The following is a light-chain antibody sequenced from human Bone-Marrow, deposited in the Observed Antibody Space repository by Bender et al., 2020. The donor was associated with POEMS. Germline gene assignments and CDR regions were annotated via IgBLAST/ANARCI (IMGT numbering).Light chain of an antibody. V-gene: IGLV2-8*01. CDR3: SSFAGGNNLI. Sequence: QSVLTQPPSASGSPGQSVTISCTGTGSDVGGYDYVSWYQQHPGKAPKLLICEVTKRPSGVPARFSGSKSDNTASLTVSGLQAEDEADYYCSSFAGGNNLIFGGGTKLTVL. CDR1: GSDVGGYDY. CDR2: EVT. J-gene: IGLJ2*01.